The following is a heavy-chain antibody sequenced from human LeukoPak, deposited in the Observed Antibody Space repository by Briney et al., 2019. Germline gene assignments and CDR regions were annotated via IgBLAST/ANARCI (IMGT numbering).Heavy chain of an antibody. CDR1: GVTFSSYG. CDR3: AKDPNPFYDFWSGYK. Sequence: GGSLRLSCAASGVTFSSYGMHWVRQAPGKGLEWVALISSDGNDKLYGDSVKGRFTISRDNSKNILYLQMNSLRAEDTAVYYCAKDPNPFYDFWSGYKWGQGTLVTVSS. CDR2: ISSDGNDK. D-gene: IGHD3-3*01. V-gene: IGHV3-30*18. J-gene: IGHJ4*02.